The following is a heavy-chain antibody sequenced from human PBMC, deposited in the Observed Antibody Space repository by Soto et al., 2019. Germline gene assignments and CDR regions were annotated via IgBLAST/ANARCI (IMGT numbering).Heavy chain of an antibody. CDR2: LNGGNGVT. D-gene: IGHD6-6*01. J-gene: IGHJ4*02. Sequence: ASVKVSCKASGYTFSKQNMHWVRQAPGQGLEWMGWLNGGNGVTQYSEKFQGRVTITADKSTSTAYMELSSLRSEDTAVYYCARDDTASPLVPVGYWGQGTLVTVSS. V-gene: IGHV1-3*01. CDR1: GYTFSKQN. CDR3: ARDDTASPLVPVGY.